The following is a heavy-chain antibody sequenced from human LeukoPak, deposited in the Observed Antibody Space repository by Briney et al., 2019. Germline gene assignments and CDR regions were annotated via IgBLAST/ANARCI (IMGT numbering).Heavy chain of an antibody. Sequence: SVKVSCKASGGTFSSYTISWVRQAPGQGHEWMGRIIPILGIANYAQKFQGRVTITADKSTSTAYMELSSLRSEDTAVYYCARGRRYSSGSWGQGTLVTVSS. CDR2: IIPILGIA. D-gene: IGHD6-19*01. V-gene: IGHV1-69*02. CDR1: GGTFSSYT. CDR3: ARGRRYSSGS. J-gene: IGHJ4*02.